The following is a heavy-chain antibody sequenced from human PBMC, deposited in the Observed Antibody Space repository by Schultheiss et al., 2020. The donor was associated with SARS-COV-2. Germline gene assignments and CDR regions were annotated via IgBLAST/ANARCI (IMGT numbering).Heavy chain of an antibody. CDR2: IYAGGRT. CDR1: GGSISSGNW. J-gene: IGHJ5*02. D-gene: IGHD6-13*01. CDR3: ARKYSSHAGWFDP. Sequence: SETLSLTCTVSGGSISSGNWWSWVRQPPGKGLEWIGNIYAGGRTYYNPSLKSRVTISADTSKNQFSLKLSSVTAADTAVYYCARKYSSHAGWFDPWGQGTLVTVSS. V-gene: IGHV4-4*02.